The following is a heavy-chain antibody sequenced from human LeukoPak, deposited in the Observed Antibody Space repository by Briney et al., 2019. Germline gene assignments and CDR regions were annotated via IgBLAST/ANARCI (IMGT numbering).Heavy chain of an antibody. CDR3: ARNLYYGSGSSPDY. CDR1: GCTFSSYS. V-gene: IGHV3-48*01. CDR2: ISRSSSTI. D-gene: IGHD3-10*01. J-gene: IGHJ4*02. Sequence: PGGSLRLSCAASGCTFSSYSMNWVRQAPGKGLEWVSYISRSSSTIYYADSVKGRFTISRDNAKNSLYLQMNSLRAEDTAVYYCARNLYYGSGSSPDYWGQGTLVTVSS.